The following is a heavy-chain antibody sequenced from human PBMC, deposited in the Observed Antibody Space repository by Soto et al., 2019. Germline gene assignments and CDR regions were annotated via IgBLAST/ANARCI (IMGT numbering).Heavy chain of an antibody. CDR3: ARDAGYTGYEQGNPFDL. Sequence: PSETLSLTCSVWGGSISRYYWSWIRETAGKRLEWIGRMYHTGTTDYNPSLKRRLSMSVDTSKNQFSLRLSSVPAADTALYYCARDAGYTGYEQGNPFDLWGQGTMVT. D-gene: IGHD5-12*01. CDR2: MYHTGTT. J-gene: IGHJ3*01. CDR1: GGSISRYY. V-gene: IGHV4-4*07.